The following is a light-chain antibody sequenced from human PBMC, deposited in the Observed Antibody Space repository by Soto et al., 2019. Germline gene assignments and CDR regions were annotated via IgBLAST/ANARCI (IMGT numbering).Light chain of an antibody. Sequence: EIVLTQSPGTLSLSPGERATLSCRASQSISSSYLAWYQQKPGQAPRLLIYGPSSRATGIPDRFSGSGSGTDFTININRLEPEDHAVYYCQQYDSSPRTFGQGTKVKIK. CDR3: QQYDSSPRT. CDR1: QSISSSY. V-gene: IGKV3-20*01. CDR2: GPS. J-gene: IGKJ1*01.